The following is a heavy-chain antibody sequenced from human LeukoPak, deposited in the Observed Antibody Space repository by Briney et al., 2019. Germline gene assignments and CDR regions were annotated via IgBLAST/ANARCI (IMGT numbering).Heavy chain of an antibody. CDR3: ARDSMYYYGSGNVAHWFDP. D-gene: IGHD3-10*01. CDR2: IYYSGST. Sequence: PVAALTLTYTVCGDCVGSGYWRWIRQPRVKELEWIGYIYYSGSTNYNPSLKSRVTISVDTSKNQFSLKLSSVTAADTAVYYCARDSMYYYGSGNVAHWFDPWGQGTLVTVSS. V-gene: IGHV4-59*02. CDR1: GDCVGSGY. J-gene: IGHJ5*02.